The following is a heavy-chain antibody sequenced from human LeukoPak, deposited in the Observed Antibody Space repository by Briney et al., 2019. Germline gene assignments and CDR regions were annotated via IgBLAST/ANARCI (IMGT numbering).Heavy chain of an antibody. Sequence: ASVKVSCKASRYTFTGYYIHWVRQAPGQGREWMGWINPNSGGTNYAQKFQGRVTMTRDTSINTAYMELGRLRSDDTAVYYCARAVAAAGTGAEYFQHWGQGTLVTVSS. CDR2: INPNSGGT. CDR1: RYTFTGYY. J-gene: IGHJ1*01. CDR3: ARAVAAAGTGAEYFQH. V-gene: IGHV1-2*02. D-gene: IGHD6-13*01.